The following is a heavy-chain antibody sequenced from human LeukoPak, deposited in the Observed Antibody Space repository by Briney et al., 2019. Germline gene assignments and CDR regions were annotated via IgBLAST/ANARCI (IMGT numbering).Heavy chain of an antibody. V-gene: IGHV3-74*01. Sequence: GSLRLSCAASGFTFSNYWMHWIRQVPGKGLVWVSHIKYDGSATNYADSVKGRFTISRDNAKNTLYLQMNSLRAVDTAVYYCVSGSLQSGYNFDYWGQGALVTVSS. CDR1: GFTFSNYW. CDR3: VSGSLQSGYNFDY. D-gene: IGHD3-3*01. J-gene: IGHJ4*02. CDR2: IKYDGSAT.